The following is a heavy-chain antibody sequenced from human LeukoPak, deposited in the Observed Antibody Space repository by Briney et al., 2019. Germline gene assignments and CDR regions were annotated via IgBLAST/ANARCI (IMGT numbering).Heavy chain of an antibody. D-gene: IGHD5-18*01. CDR2: ALYTGST. CDR3: ARDNGYSYGIDY. CDR1: GGSISSYF. Sequence: SETLSLTCSVSGGSISSYFWGWIRQAPGKGLEWVGYALYTGSTEYNPALKSRVTISLDTSNNQFSLRLSSVTAADTAVYYCARDNGYSYGIDYWGQGRLVTVS. J-gene: IGHJ4*02. V-gene: IGHV4-59*01.